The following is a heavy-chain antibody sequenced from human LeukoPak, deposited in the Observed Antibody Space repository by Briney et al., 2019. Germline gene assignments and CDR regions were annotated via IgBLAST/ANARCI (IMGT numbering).Heavy chain of an antibody. Sequence: ASVKVSCKASGYTFTGYYMHWVRQAPGQGPEWMGWINPNSGGTNYAQKFQGWVTMTRDTSISTAYMELSRLRSDDTAVYYCARDSSGWYLTGYGMDVWGQGTTVTVSS. V-gene: IGHV1-2*04. CDR2: INPNSGGT. J-gene: IGHJ6*02. CDR1: GYTFTGYY. CDR3: ARDSSGWYLTGYGMDV. D-gene: IGHD6-19*01.